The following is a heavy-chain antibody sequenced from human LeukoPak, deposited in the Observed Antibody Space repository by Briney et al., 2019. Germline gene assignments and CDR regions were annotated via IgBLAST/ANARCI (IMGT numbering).Heavy chain of an antibody. CDR2: INPSGGST. CDR1: GYTFTSYY. Sequence: ASVKVSCKASGYTFTSYYMHWVRQAPGQGLEWMGIINPSGGSTSYAQKFQGRVTMTRDTSTSTVYMELSSLRSEDTAVYYCARERALRRFLEWLLRYGMDVWGQGTTVTVSS. CDR3: ARERALRRFLEWLLRYGMDV. D-gene: IGHD3-3*01. J-gene: IGHJ6*02. V-gene: IGHV1-46*01.